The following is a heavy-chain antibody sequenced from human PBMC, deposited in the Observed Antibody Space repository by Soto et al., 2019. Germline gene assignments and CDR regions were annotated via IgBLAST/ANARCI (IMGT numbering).Heavy chain of an antibody. Sequence: QLQLQESGPGLVKPSETLSLTCTVSGGSISSSSYYWGWIRQPPGKGLEWIGSIYYSGSTYYNPSLKSRVTISVDTSKNQFSLKLSSVTAADTAVYYCASAILYCSSTSCYGYYFDYWGQGTLVTVSS. CDR2: IYYSGST. CDR1: GGSISSSSYY. CDR3: ASAILYCSSTSCYGYYFDY. D-gene: IGHD2-2*01. V-gene: IGHV4-39*01. J-gene: IGHJ4*02.